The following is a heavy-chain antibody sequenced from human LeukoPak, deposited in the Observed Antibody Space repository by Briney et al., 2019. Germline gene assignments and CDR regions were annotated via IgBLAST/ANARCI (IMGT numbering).Heavy chain of an antibody. Sequence: ASVKVSCKASGYTFTSYYMHWVRQAPGQGLEWMGWISAYNGNTNYAQKLQGRVTMTTDTSTSTAYMELRSLRSDDTAVYYCARDWCSSTSCYPQEDYYYGMDVWGQGTTVTVSS. D-gene: IGHD2-2*01. J-gene: IGHJ6*02. CDR1: GYTFTSYY. CDR3: ARDWCSSTSCYPQEDYYYGMDV. CDR2: ISAYNGNT. V-gene: IGHV1-18*04.